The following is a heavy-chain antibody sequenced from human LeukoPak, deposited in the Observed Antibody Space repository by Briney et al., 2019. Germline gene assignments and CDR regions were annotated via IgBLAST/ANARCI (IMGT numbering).Heavy chain of an antibody. V-gene: IGHV4-34*01. CDR3: ARVDSPFYGPSDY. Sequence: PSETLSLTCAVYGGSFSGYYWSWLRQPPGKGLEWIGEINHSGSTNYNPSLKSRVTISVDTSKNQFSLKLSSVTAADTAVYYCARVDSPFYGPSDYWGQGTLVTVSS. J-gene: IGHJ4*02. CDR2: INHSGST. CDR1: GGSFSGYY. D-gene: IGHD4-17*01.